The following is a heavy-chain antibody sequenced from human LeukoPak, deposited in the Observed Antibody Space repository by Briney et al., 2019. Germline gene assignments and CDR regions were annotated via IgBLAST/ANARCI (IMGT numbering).Heavy chain of an antibody. CDR1: GFTFSSYS. D-gene: IGHD1-1*01. CDR3: ARAKWAGTTDNWFDP. J-gene: IGHJ5*02. V-gene: IGHV3-21*01. Sequence: GGSLRLSCAASGFTFSSYSIIWVRQAPGKGLEWVSSISSSSSYIYYADSLKGRFTISRDNAKNSLYLQMNSLRAEDTAVYYCARAKWAGTTDNWFDPWGQGTLVIVSS. CDR2: ISSSSSYI.